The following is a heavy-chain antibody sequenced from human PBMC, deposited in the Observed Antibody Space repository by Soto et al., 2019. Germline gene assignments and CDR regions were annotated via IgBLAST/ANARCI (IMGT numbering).Heavy chain of an antibody. V-gene: IGHV1-2*04. CDR3: ARTPNNGRAGVYGMDV. J-gene: IGHJ6*02. Sequence: QVQLVQSGAEAKKPGASLKVSCRASGYTFSDYYIHWVRQAPGQGLEWMGWIDADSGDTKYAQKLQGWVTMTRDTSISTAYMELSRLRSDDTAAYYCARTPNNGRAGVYGMDVWGQGTTVTVSS. CDR2: IDADSGDT. D-gene: IGHD1-26*01. CDR1: GYTFSDYY.